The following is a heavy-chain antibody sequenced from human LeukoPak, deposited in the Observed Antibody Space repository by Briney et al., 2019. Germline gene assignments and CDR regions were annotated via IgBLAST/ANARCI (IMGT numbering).Heavy chain of an antibody. CDR1: GFTFSTYS. CDR3: ARGGGPTIFGAFDY. CDR2: ISSSSSTI. V-gene: IGHV3-48*01. D-gene: IGHD3-3*01. Sequence: GGSLRLSCAASGFTFSTYSMNWVRQAPGKGLEWISYISSSSSTIYYADSVKGRFTISRDNAKNSLYLQMNSLRAEDTAVYYCARGGGPTIFGAFDYWGQGTLVTVSS. J-gene: IGHJ4*02.